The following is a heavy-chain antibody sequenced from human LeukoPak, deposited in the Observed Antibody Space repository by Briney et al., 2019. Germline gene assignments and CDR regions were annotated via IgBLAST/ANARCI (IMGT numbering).Heavy chain of an antibody. CDR2: ISGSGGST. Sequence: GGSLRLSCAASGFTFSSYAMSWVRQAPGKGLEWVSAISGSGGSTYYADSVKGRFTISRDNSKNTLYLQMNSLRAEDTAVYYCAKGFQASQIVVVIPGAEYFQHWGQGTLVTVSS. CDR3: AKGFQASQIVVVIPGAEYFQH. J-gene: IGHJ1*01. V-gene: IGHV3-23*01. D-gene: IGHD3-22*01. CDR1: GFTFSSYA.